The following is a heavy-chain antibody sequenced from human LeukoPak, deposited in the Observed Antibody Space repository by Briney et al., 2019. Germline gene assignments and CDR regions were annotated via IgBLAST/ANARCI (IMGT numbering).Heavy chain of an antibody. CDR1: GFTFSSFA. CDR3: AKALGVTMIVVVTRAEYFQH. V-gene: IGHV3-23*01. Sequence: SGGSLRLSCAASGFTFSSFAMSWVRQAPGKGLEWVSAISGSGGSTYYADSVKGRFTISRDNSKNTLYLQMNSLRAEDTAVYYCAKALGVTMIVVVTRAEYFQHWGRGTLVTVSS. CDR2: ISGSGGST. J-gene: IGHJ1*01. D-gene: IGHD3-22*01.